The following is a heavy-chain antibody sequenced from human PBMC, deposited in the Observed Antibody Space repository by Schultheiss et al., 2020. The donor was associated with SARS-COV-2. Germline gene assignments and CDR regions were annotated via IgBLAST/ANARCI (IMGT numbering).Heavy chain of an antibody. Sequence: GESLKISCKASGYTFTGYYMHWVRQAPGQGPEWMGWIKPNSGDIKYAQKFQGRVTMTRDTSISTAYMELSRLRSDDTAVYYCARDERWLQFVYFQHWGQGTLVTVSS. D-gene: IGHD5-24*01. CDR2: IKPNSGDI. CDR3: ARDERWLQFVYFQH. CDR1: GYTFTGYY. J-gene: IGHJ1*01. V-gene: IGHV1-2*02.